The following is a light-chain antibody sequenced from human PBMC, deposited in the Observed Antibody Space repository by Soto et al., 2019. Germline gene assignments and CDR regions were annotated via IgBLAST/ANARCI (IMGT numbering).Light chain of an antibody. V-gene: IGKV3-11*01. CDR2: DAS. J-gene: IGKJ2*01. CDR1: QSVSNS. CDR3: QQRGNWPLYT. Sequence: EIVLTQSPATLSLSPGERATLSCRASQSVSNSLAWYQQKPGQAPRLLIYDASNRATGVPARFSGSGSGTDFNLTISSLEPEDFAVYYCQQRGNWPLYTFGQGTKLEIK.